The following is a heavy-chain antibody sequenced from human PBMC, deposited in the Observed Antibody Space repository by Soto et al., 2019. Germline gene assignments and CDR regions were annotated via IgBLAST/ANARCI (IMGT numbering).Heavy chain of an antibody. CDR1: GGSISSGGYY. CDR2: IYYSGST. D-gene: IGHD3-10*01. V-gene: IGHV4-31*03. Sequence: PSETLSFTCTVSGGSISSGGYYWSWIRQHPGKGLEWIGYIYYSGSTYYNPSLKSRVTISVDTSKNQFSLKLSSVTAADTAVYYCARFYMVRGVMGAFDIWGQGTMVTVSS. CDR3: ARFYMVRGVMGAFDI. J-gene: IGHJ3*02.